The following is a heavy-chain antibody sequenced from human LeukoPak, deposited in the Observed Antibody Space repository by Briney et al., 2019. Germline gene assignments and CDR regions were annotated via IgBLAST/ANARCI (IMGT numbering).Heavy chain of an antibody. CDR1: GYTLTGYY. V-gene: IGHV1-2*02. D-gene: IGHD2-21*02. CDR3: ARDLGLRGVGTFDY. J-gene: IGHJ4*02. CDR2: INPNSGGT. Sequence: GASVKVSCKASGYTLTGYYMHWERQAPGQGLEWMGWINPNSGGTNYAQKFQGRVTMTRDTSISTAYMELSRLRSDDTAVYYCARDLGLRGVGTFDYWGQGTLVTVSS.